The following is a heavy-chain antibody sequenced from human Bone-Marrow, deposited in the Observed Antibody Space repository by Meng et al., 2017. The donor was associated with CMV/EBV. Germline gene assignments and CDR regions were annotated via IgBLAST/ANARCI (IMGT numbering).Heavy chain of an antibody. D-gene: IGHD3-3*01. Sequence: GSLRLSCAVYGGSFSGYYWSWIRQPPGKGLEWIGEINHSGSTNYNPSLKSRVTISVDTSKNQFSLKLSSVTAADTAVYYCARGQTVGGDFWSGKDFDYWGQGTLVTVPS. CDR3: ARGQTVGGDFWSGKDFDY. V-gene: IGHV4-34*01. J-gene: IGHJ4*02. CDR2: INHSGST. CDR1: GGSFSGYY.